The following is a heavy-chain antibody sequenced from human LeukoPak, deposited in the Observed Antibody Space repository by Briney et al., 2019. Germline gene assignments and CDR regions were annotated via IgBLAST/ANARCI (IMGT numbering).Heavy chain of an antibody. Sequence: SETLSLTCAVSGYSISSGYYWGWIRQPPGKGLEWIGSIYHSGSTYYNPSLKSRVTISVDTSKNQFSLKLSSVTAADTAVYYCARAGYCSGGSCYYFDYWGQGTLVTDSS. V-gene: IGHV4-38-2*01. CDR2: IYHSGST. D-gene: IGHD2-15*01. CDR1: GYSISSGYY. J-gene: IGHJ4*02. CDR3: ARAGYCSGGSCYYFDY.